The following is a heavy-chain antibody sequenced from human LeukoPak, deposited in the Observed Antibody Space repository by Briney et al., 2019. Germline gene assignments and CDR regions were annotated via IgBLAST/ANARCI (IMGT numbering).Heavy chain of an antibody. CDR1: GVSISSSSYY. V-gene: IGHV4-39*07. D-gene: IGHD3-22*01. Sequence: KASETLSLTCTVSGVSISSSSYYWGWVRQPPGKGLEWIGNIYYSGDTYYNPSLKSRVTISVDTSKNQFSLKLSSVTAADTAVYYCARVGRCDSSGYLIDYWGQGTLVTVSS. CDR2: IYYSGDT. J-gene: IGHJ4*02. CDR3: ARVGRCDSSGYLIDY.